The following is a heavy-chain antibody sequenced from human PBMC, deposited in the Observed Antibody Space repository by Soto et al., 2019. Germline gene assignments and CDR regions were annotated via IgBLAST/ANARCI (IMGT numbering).Heavy chain of an antibody. J-gene: IGHJ4*02. CDR2: ISYGGVNK. D-gene: IGHD3-10*01. Sequence: QVQLVESGGGVVQPGGSLRLSCAASGFTFSTSVMHWVRQAPGKGLEWMAIISYGGVNKYYADSVKGRFTLSRDISESTMYLQMNSLRTEDTAVYYCAREEFEDARGHFDYWGQGTLVSVSS. CDR1: GFTFSTSV. CDR3: AREEFEDARGHFDY. V-gene: IGHV3-30-3*01.